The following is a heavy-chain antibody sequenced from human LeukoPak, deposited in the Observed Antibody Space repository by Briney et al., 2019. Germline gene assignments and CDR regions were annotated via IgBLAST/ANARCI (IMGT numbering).Heavy chain of an antibody. D-gene: IGHD3-10*01. J-gene: IGHJ4*02. Sequence: AAVKVSCKASGYTFTGYYMHWVRQDPGQGLEWMGWINPNSGGTNYAQKFQGRVTMTRDTSISTAYMELSRLRSDDTAVYYRATYGSGSYLFDYWGQGTLVTVSS. CDR2: INPNSGGT. CDR1: GYTFTGYY. CDR3: ATYGSGSYLFDY. V-gene: IGHV1-2*02.